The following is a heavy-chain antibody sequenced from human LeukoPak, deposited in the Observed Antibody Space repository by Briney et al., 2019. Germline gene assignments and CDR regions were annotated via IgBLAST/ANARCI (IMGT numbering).Heavy chain of an antibody. CDR2: ISYDGSNK. D-gene: IGHD3-10*01. J-gene: IGHJ4*02. CDR3: ARGYGSGKLQPLDY. Sequence: TGGSLRLSCAASGFTFSSYSMDWVRQAPGKGLEWVAVISYDGSNKYYADSVKGRFTISRDNSKNTLYLQMNSLRAEDTAVYYCARGYGSGKLQPLDYWGQGTLVTVSS. CDR1: GFTFSSYS. V-gene: IGHV3-30*03.